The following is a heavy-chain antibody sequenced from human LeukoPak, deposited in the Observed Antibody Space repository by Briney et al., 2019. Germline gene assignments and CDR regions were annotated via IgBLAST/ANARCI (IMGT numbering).Heavy chain of an antibody. CDR2: IYSTGTT. CDR1: GGSISGYF. CDR3: ARHNPPPTGFCSGTSCFMSGSQYFYMDV. Sequence: PSGTLSLTCTVSGGSISGYFWSWIRQPPGKGPEWIGYIYSTGTTNYSPSLSSRVTISVDTSKNQLSLNLRFMTATDTAVYHCARHNPPPTGFCSGTSCFMSGSQYFYMDVWGKGTSVTVS. V-gene: IGHV4-4*09. J-gene: IGHJ6*03. D-gene: IGHD2-2*01.